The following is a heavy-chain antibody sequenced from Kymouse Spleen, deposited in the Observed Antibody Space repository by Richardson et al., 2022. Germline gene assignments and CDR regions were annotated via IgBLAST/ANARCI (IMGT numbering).Heavy chain of an antibody. J-gene: IGHJ6*02. Sequence: EVQLVESGGGLVKPGGSLRLSCAASGFTFSSYSMNWVRQAPGKGLEWVSSISSSSSYIYYADSVKGRFTISRDNAKNSLYLQMNSLRAEDTAVYYCAREGLRYFDWPHYYYGMDVWGQGTTVTVSS. V-gene: IGHV3-21*03. CDR2: ISSSSSYI. D-gene: IGHD3-9*01. CDR1: GFTFSSYS. CDR3: AREGLRYFDWPHYYYGMDV.